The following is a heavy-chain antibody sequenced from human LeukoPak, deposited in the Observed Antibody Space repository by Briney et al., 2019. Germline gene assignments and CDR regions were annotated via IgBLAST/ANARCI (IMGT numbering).Heavy chain of an antibody. Sequence: GGSLRLSCAASGFTFSSHAMSWVRQAPGKGLEWVSAISGSGGSTYCAVSVKGRFTITRDNSKNTVYLQMNSLRAEDTAVYYCAKGEIAAGTSYWGQGTLVTVSS. CDR1: GFTFSSHA. J-gene: IGHJ4*02. CDR3: AKGEIAAGTSY. D-gene: IGHD6-13*01. V-gene: IGHV3-23*01. CDR2: ISGSGGST.